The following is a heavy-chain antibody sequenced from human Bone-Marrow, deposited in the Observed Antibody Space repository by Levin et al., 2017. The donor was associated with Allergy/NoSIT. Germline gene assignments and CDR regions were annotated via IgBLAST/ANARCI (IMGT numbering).Heavy chain of an antibody. J-gene: IGHJ3*02. CDR3: AGAKQWLAYDM. V-gene: IGHV4-59*08. CDR1: GVSVSTYY. D-gene: IGHD6-19*01. CDR2: AYNSGST. Sequence: SETLSLTCTVSGVSVSTYYWTWIRQSPGKGLEWIGSAYNSGSTTYNPSLKSRITISMDTSKNHFSLQVTSMTAADTAVYHCAGAKQWLAYDMWGQGTLVTVSS.